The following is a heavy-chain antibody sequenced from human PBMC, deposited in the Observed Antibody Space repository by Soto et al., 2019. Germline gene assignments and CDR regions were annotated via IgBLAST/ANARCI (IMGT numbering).Heavy chain of an antibody. CDR2: ISYSGTS. CDR1: GGSIRDDRYY. Sequence: QLQLQESGPGLVKPSETLSLTCTVSGGSIRDDRYYWGWSRQPPGKGLEWIGSISYSGTSSYNPSLKSRVTMSVDTSKKQLSLRLSSVTAADTAVYYCARLHCDSPNCVPLDPWGQGTLVIVSS. CDR3: ARLHCDSPNCVPLDP. V-gene: IGHV4-39*01. D-gene: IGHD2-2*01. J-gene: IGHJ5*02.